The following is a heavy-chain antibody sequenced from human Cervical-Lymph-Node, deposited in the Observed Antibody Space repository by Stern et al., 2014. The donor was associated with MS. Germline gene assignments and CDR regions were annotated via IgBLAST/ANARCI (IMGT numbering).Heavy chain of an antibody. V-gene: IGHV1-69*09. CDR3: ARVPLVVLVPTRGDAFDI. D-gene: IGHD2-21*01. J-gene: IGHJ3*02. Sequence: QVQLVQSGAEVRKPGSSVRVSCKTSGGTFSSYTISWVRQVPGQGIEWMGRIIPMYDIANYAQKFQGRVTITADKSTSTAYMELSSLRSEDTAVYYCARVPLVVLVPTRGDAFDIWGQGTMVTVSS. CDR2: IIPMYDIA. CDR1: GGTFSSYT.